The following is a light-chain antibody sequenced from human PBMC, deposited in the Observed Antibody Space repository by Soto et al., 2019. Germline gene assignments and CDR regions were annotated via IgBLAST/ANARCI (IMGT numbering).Light chain of an antibody. CDR3: QQRSDWPLT. CDR1: QRVSSF. CDR2: DAS. Sequence: EIPLTQSPATLSFPPGERATLSCRASQRVSSFLAWYQQKPGQAPRLLVYDASDRATGIPARFSGSGSGTDFTLSISSLEPEDFAVYYWQQRSDWPLTFGGGTKVDIK. V-gene: IGKV3-11*01. J-gene: IGKJ4*01.